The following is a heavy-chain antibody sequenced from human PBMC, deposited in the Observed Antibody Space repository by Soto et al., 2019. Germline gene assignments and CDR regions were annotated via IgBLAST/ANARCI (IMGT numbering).Heavy chain of an antibody. V-gene: IGHV3-30-3*01. CDR2: VSKDGSNT. CDR1: GFTFNFFA. CDR3: ARDIWWEPGVDAFHI. Sequence: QVQLVESGGGVVQPRRSLRLSCAASGFTFNFFAMHWVRQAPGKGLEWVAAVSKDGSNTYYADSVKGRFTISRDNPKNTLYLQMNSLRVEDTAVYYCARDIWWEPGVDAFHIWGQGTMVTVSP. D-gene: IGHD1-26*01. J-gene: IGHJ3*02.